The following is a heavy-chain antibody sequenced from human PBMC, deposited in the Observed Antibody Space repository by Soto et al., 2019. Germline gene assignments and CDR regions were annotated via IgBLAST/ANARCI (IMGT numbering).Heavy chain of an antibody. D-gene: IGHD4-17*01. CDR3: ARDGDDYGDYSAFYI. J-gene: IGHJ3*02. V-gene: IGHV1-69*08. CDR2: IIPILGIA. Sequence: VQLVQSGAEVKKPGSSVKVSCKASGGTLSSYTISWVRQAPGKGLEWMGRIIPILGIANYAQKFQGRVTITADKSTSTAYMELSSLRSEDTAVYYCARDGDDYGDYSAFYIWGQGTMVTVSS. CDR1: GGTLSSYT.